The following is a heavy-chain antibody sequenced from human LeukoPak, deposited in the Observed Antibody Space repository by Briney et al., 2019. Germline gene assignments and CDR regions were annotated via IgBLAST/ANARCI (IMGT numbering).Heavy chain of an antibody. V-gene: IGHV3-30-3*01. CDR3: ARDRGDYSDN. CDR1: GFTFSSYA. D-gene: IGHD3-10*01. J-gene: IGHJ4*02. Sequence: GGSLRLSCAASGFTFSSYAMHWVRQAPGKGLEWVAVISYDGSNKYYADSVKGRFTISRDNSKNTLYLQMNSLRAEDTAVYYCARDRGDYSDNWGQGTLVTVSS. CDR2: ISYDGSNK.